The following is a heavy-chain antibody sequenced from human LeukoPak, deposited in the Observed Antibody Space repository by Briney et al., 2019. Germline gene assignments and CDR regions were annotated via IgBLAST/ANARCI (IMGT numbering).Heavy chain of an antibody. J-gene: IGHJ6*03. D-gene: IGHD3-16*01. CDR3: AREEGGNYYYMDV. V-gene: IGHV1-18*01. Sequence: AASVKVSCKASGYTFTSSGISWVRQAPGQGLEWMGWISGYNGETNYVQKFLGRVTMTIDSSTSTAYMELRSLRSDDTAVYYCAREEGGNYYYMDVWGKGTTVTVSS. CDR2: ISGYNGET. CDR1: GYTFTSSG.